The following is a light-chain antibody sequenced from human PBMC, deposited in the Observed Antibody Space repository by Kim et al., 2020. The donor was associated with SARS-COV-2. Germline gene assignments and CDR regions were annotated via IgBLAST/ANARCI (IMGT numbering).Light chain of an antibody. CDR3: CSYAGSYTLV. CDR2: DVS. Sequence: GQSVTISCTGTSSDVGGYNYVSWYQQHPGKAPKLMIYDVSKRPSGVPDRFSGSKSGNTAPLTISGLQAEDEADYYCCSYAGSYTLVFGGGTQLTVL. J-gene: IGLJ3*02. V-gene: IGLV2-11*01. CDR1: SSDVGGYNY.